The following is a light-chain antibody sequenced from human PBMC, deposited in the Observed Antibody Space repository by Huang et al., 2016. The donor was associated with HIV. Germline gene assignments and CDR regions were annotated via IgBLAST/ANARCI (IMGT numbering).Light chain of an antibody. CDR3: QQYDNWPLT. CDR1: HSVSIN. Sequence: ERVLTPSPATLSVAPGESVPLSCRASHSVSINLAWYPQKPGQAPRLLIHGASTRATGIPDRFSGSGSGTEFTLTISSLQSEDSGVYCCQQYDNWPLTFGQGTRLEIK. CDR2: GAS. J-gene: IGKJ5*01. V-gene: IGKV3-15*01.